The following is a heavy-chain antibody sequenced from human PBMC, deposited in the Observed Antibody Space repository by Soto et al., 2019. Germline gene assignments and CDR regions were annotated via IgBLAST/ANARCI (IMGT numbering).Heavy chain of an antibody. D-gene: IGHD5-18*01. CDR3: VRDLQLWFLDY. V-gene: IGHV3-74*01. CDR1: GFTFSSYW. CDR2: IRSDGSGS. Sequence: QPGGSLRLSCAASGFTFSSYWMHWVRQAPGEGLVWVSRIRSDGSGSTCEDSVKGRFAISRDNAKNMLYLQMYSLRAEDTAVYYCVRDLQLWFLDYWGQGTLVTVSS. J-gene: IGHJ4*02.